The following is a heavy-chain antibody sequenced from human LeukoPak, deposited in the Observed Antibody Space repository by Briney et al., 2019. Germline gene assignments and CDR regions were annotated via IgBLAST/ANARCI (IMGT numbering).Heavy chain of an antibody. CDR2: IIPIFGTA. CDR1: GGTFSSYA. V-gene: IGHV1-69*13. CDR3: ATGVWGRLSRPY. J-gene: IGHJ4*02. Sequence: ASVKVSCKASGGTFSSYAISRVRQAPGQGLEWMGGIIPIFGTANYAQKFQGRVTITADESTSTAYMELSSLRSEDTAVYYCATGVWGRLSRPYWGQGTLVTVSS. D-gene: IGHD3-16*01.